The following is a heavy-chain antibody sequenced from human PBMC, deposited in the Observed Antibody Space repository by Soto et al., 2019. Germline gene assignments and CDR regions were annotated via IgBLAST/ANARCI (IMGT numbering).Heavy chain of an antibody. D-gene: IGHD3-16*01. J-gene: IGHJ4*02. CDR2: IYHSGTT. V-gene: IGHV4-38-2*02. CDR3: VRELGRTVWGSSFYFDY. CDR1: GYSLTSGYH. Sequence: SETLSLTCGVSGYSLTSGYHWGWIRQPPGKGLEWIGTIYHSGTTYYNPSLMSRVTMSVDTSKNQFSLKVTSATAADTAVYFCVRELGRTVWGSSFYFDYWGQGTLVTVSS.